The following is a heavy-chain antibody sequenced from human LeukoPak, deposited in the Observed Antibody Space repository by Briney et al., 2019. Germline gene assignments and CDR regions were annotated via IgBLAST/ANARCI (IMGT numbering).Heavy chain of an antibody. CDR3: ATGPEYSSSEGWFDP. CDR2: IYYSGST. V-gene: IGHV4-59*01. Sequence: SETLSLTCTVSGGSISSYYWSWIRQPPGKGLEWIGYIYYSGSTNYNPSLKSRVTISVDTSKNQFSLKLSSVTAADTAVYYCATGPEYSSSEGWFDPWGQGTLVTVSS. D-gene: IGHD6-6*01. J-gene: IGHJ5*02. CDR1: GGSISSYY.